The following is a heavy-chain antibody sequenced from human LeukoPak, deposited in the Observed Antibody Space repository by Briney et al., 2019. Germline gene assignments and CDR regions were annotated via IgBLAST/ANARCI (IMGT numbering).Heavy chain of an antibody. CDR2: IWNDGNNK. D-gene: IGHD3-16*02. CDR1: GFVFRNNA. J-gene: IGHJ4*02. Sequence: PGGSLRLSCTASGFVFRNNAMHWVRQAPGRGLEWVADIWNDGNNKYYADSVRGRFTISRDNSKNTLYPQMNSLRVDDTARYYCARDTSSYPQFDDWGQGTLVTVSS. CDR3: ARDTSSYPQFDD. V-gene: IGHV3-33*01.